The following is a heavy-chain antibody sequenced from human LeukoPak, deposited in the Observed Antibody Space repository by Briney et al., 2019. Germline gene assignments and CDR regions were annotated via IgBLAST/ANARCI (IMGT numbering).Heavy chain of an antibody. V-gene: IGHV4-59*01. CDR2: IYYSGST. CDR1: GGSISSYY. J-gene: IGHJ3*02. CDR3: ARGRYYERDAFDI. Sequence: PSETLSLTCTVSGGSISSYYWSWIRQPPGKGLEWIGYIYYSGSTNYNPSLKSRVTISVDTSKNQFSLKLSSVTAADTAVYYCARGRYYERDAFDIWGQGTMVTVSS. D-gene: IGHD2/OR15-2a*01.